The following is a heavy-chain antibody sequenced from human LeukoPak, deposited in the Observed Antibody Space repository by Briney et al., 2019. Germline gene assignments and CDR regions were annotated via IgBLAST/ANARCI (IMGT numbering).Heavy chain of an antibody. J-gene: IGHJ4*02. D-gene: IGHD4-17*01. CDR1: GFTFSGST. CDR3: TRTQDGTTGLDY. CDR2: IRSKANSYAT. Sequence: PGGSLRLSCAASGFTFSGSTIYWVRQASGKGLEWVGRIRSKANSYATAYSASVKGRFTISRDDSKNTAYLQMSTLKTEDTAVYYCTRTQDGTTGLDYWGQGTLVTVSS. V-gene: IGHV3-73*01.